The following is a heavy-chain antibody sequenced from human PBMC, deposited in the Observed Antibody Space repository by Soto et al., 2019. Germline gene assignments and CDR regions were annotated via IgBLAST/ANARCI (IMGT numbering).Heavy chain of an antibody. V-gene: IGHV3-23*01. J-gene: IGHJ5*02. CDR3: AYTVTLFAWFAP. CDR2: ISGSGGST. CDR1: GFSFSSYA. D-gene: IGHD3-3*01. Sequence: PGGSLRLSCAASGFSFSSYAMSWVRQAPGKGLEWVSAISGSGGSTYYADSVKGRFTISRDNSKNTLYLQMNSLRAEDTAVYYCAYTVTLFAWFAPWGQGSPVTVSA.